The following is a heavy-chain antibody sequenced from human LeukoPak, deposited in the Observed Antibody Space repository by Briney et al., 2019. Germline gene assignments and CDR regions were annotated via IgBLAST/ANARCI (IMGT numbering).Heavy chain of an antibody. CDR1: GFTFSSYA. CDR2: ISGSGDST. CDR3: AKVRRVSGFCFSWFGELSLDY. J-gene: IGHJ4*02. V-gene: IGHV3-23*01. Sequence: GGSLRLSCAASGFTFSSYAMSWVRQAPGKGLEWVSAISGSGDSTYYADSVKGRFTISRDNSKNTLYLQMNSLRAEDTAVYYCAKVRRVSGFCFSWFGELSLDYWGQGTLVTVSS. D-gene: IGHD3-10*01.